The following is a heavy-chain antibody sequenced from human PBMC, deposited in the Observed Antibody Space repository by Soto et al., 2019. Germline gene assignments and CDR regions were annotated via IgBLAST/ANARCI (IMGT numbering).Heavy chain of an antibody. D-gene: IGHD6-6*01. V-gene: IGHV3-53*01. J-gene: IGHJ6*02. CDR1: VFSVSNNY. CDR2: IYSDGST. Sequence: EVQLVESGGGLIQPGGSLRLSCVASVFSVSNNYMSWVSQAPGKGLEWVSVIYSDGSTYYADSVKGRFTISRDNSRNTVYLQTNSLRAEDTAVYYCARGGGVAVRPHYYYYGMDVWGQGTTVTVSS. CDR3: ARGGGVAVRPHYYYYGMDV.